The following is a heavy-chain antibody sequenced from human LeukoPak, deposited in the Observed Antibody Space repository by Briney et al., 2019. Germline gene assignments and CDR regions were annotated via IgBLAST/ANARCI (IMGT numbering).Heavy chain of an antibody. D-gene: IGHD6-13*01. V-gene: IGHV3-7*01. CDR3: AEDSYSKGDF. CDR1: GFTFSYHW. Sequence: GGSLTLSCAASGFTFSYHWMTWVRQAPGKGLEWVANIKNDGAVKNYVDSVKGRFTISRDNAKNSLYLQMNSLRAEDTAVYYCAEDSYSKGDFWGQGLLVTVSS. CDR2: IKNDGAVK. J-gene: IGHJ4*02.